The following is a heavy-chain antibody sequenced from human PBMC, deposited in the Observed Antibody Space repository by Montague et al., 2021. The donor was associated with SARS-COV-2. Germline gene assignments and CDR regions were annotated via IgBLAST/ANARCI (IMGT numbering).Heavy chain of an antibody. D-gene: IGHD1-26*01. V-gene: IGHV4-34*01. CDR1: SEAFNGYY. CDR3: ARGPVWGATTGFDI. CDR2: VSHPGSA. J-gene: IGHJ3*02. Sequence: SETLSLTCAVYSEAFNGYYWTWIRQPPGKGLEWIGEVSHPGSAKYNPSLKGRVTISVDTYRKQVSLRLTSVTAADTAVYFCARGPVWGATTGFDIWGQGTMVTVSS.